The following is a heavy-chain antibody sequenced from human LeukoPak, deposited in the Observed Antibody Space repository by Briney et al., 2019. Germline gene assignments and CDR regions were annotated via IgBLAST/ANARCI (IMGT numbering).Heavy chain of an antibody. V-gene: IGHV3-30*03. CDR1: GFTFSSYG. D-gene: IGHD6-19*01. Sequence: GGSLRLSCAASGFTFSSYGIHWVRQAPGKGLEWVAIISYDGSNKDYADSVKGRFTISRDNAKNSLYLQMNSLRAEDTAVYYCARDQGLLVVAGRFGYWGQGTLVTVSS. CDR2: ISYDGSNK. CDR3: ARDQGLLVVAGRFGY. J-gene: IGHJ4*02.